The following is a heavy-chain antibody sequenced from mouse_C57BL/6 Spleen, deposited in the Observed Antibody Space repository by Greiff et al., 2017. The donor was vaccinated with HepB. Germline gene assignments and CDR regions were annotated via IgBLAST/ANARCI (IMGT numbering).Heavy chain of an antibody. J-gene: IGHJ4*01. Sequence: EVQLQESGPELVKPGASVKISCKASGYSFTDYNMNWVKQSNGKSLEWIGVINPNYGTTSYNQKFKSKATLTVDQSSSTAYMQLNSLTSDDSAVYYCASHPVVATYDYAMDYWGQGTSVTVSS. D-gene: IGHD1-1*01. CDR1: GYSFTDYN. CDR2: INPNYGTT. CDR3: ASHPVVATYDYAMDY. V-gene: IGHV1-39*01.